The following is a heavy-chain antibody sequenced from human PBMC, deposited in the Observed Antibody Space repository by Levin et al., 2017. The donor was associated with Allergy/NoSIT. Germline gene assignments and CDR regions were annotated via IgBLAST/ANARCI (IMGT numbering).Heavy chain of an antibody. V-gene: IGHV3-23*01. D-gene: IGHD2-15*01. CDR2: ISGSGGST. Sequence: GGSLRLSCAASGFTFSSYAMSWVRQAPGKGLEWVSAISGSGGSTYYADSVKGRFTISRDNSKNTLYLQMNSLRAEDTAVYYCAKGSRMCSGGSCRIDYWGQGTLVTVSS. J-gene: IGHJ4*02. CDR3: AKGSRMCSGGSCRIDY. CDR1: GFTFSSYA.